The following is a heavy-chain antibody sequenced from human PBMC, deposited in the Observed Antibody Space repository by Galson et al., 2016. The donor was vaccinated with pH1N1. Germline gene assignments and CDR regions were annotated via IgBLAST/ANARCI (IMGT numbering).Heavy chain of an antibody. V-gene: IGHV3-11*04. D-gene: IGHD2-15*01. J-gene: IGHJ6*04. CDR3: ARDFRSRYCSGGSCYYYYYGMDV. Sequence: SLRLSCAASGFTFSDYYMSWIRQAPGKGLEWVSYISSSGSTISYADSVKGRFTISRDNAKNSLYLQLNSLRAEDTAVYYCARDFRSRYCSGGSCYYYYYGMDVWGKGTTVIVSS. CDR1: GFTFSDYY. CDR2: ISSSGSTI.